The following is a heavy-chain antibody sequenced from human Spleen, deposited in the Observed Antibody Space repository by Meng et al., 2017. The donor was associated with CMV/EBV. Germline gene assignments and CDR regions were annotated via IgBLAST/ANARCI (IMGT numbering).Heavy chain of an antibody. CDR1: GYSVTDYF. Sequence: GESLKISCKNSGYSVTDYFIGWVRQMPGKGLEWVGIIYPGDSDTRYSPSVEGQVIISADKSNNTAYLQWSSLKASDTAIYHCARVVVPAAGGGYFDNWGQGTMVTVSS. D-gene: IGHD2-2*01. CDR3: ARVVVPAAGGGYFDN. V-gene: IGHV5-51*01. CDR2: IYPGDSDT. J-gene: IGHJ4*02.